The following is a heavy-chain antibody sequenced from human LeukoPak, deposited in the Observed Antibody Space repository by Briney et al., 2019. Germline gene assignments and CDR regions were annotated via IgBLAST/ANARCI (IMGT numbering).Heavy chain of an antibody. J-gene: IGHJ4*02. D-gene: IGHD2-2*01. Sequence: GGSLRFFCAASGFTFSSYSMNWVRQAPGKGLEWVSSISTTSSFRYYADSVKGRFIISRDNAKNSLYLEMNNLKAEDTALYYCARAPDLVVVPASDYWGQGTLVTVSS. CDR1: GFTFSSYS. CDR2: ISTTSSFR. CDR3: ARAPDLVVVPASDY. V-gene: IGHV3-21*01.